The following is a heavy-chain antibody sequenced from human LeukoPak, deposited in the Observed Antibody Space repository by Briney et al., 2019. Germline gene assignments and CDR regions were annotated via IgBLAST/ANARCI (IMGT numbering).Heavy chain of an antibody. CDR2: ISSSGGAT. D-gene: IGHD3-10*01. J-gene: IGHJ5*02. CDR1: GFTFSTSD. V-gene: IGHV3-48*03. CDR3: AREDVPHYYNSPVVGWFDP. Sequence: GGSLRLSCAASGFTFSTSDMHWVRQAPGKGLEWIACISSSGGATYYADSVKGRFTISRDDATNSLYLQMNNLRVAGTALYYCAREDVPHYYNSPVVGWFDPWGQGTLVTVSP.